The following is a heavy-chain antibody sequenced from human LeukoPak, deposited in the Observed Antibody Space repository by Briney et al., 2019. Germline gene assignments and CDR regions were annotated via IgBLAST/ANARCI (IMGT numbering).Heavy chain of an antibody. Sequence: PGGSLRLSCAASGFTISSYAMSWVRQAPGKGLEWVSAISGSGGSTYYADSVKGRFTISRDNSKNTLYLQMNSLRAEDTAVYYCAKAEDYGEAFDYWGQGTLVTVSS. CDR1: GFTISSYA. J-gene: IGHJ4*02. V-gene: IGHV3-23*01. CDR2: ISGSGGST. CDR3: AKAEDYGEAFDY. D-gene: IGHD4-17*01.